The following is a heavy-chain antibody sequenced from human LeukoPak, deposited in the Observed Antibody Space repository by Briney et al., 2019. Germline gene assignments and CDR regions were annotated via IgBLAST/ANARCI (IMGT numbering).Heavy chain of an antibody. Sequence: GGSLRLSCGGSGFTGTTNYMSWIRQAPGKGLEWVSYITTSGTSIYYADSVKGRFTISRDNAKNSLYLQMSSLRTEDTAVYYCARGHYGLDFWGQGTPVTVSS. D-gene: IGHD3-10*01. CDR3: ARGHYGLDF. J-gene: IGHJ4*02. CDR2: ITTSGTSI. CDR1: GFTGTTNY. V-gene: IGHV3-11*01.